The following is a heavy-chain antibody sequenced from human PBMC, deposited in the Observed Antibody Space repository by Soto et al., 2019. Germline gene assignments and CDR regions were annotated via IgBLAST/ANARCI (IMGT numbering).Heavy chain of an antibody. CDR2: INPNSGGT. Sequence: ASVKVSCKASGDTFTGYYMHWVRQAPGQGLEWMGWINPNSGGTNYAQKFQGWVTMTRDTSISTAYMELSRLRSDDTAVYYCARADTAMEYYYYGMDVWGQGTTVTVSS. V-gene: IGHV1-2*04. CDR1: GDTFTGYY. J-gene: IGHJ6*02. CDR3: ARADTAMEYYYYGMDV. D-gene: IGHD5-18*01.